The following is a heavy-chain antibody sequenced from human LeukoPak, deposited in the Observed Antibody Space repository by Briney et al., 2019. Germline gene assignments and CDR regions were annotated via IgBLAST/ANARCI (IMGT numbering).Heavy chain of an antibody. J-gene: IGHJ4*02. V-gene: IGHV4-59*01. CDR1: GGSISNYY. Sequence: NASETLFLTCTFPGGSISNYYWSWIREPPRKGPEWIGYIHYSGTTNYHPSLKSRVTILIDTSNNQFSLRLSSVTAADTAVYYCARVGDWNDLVYWGQGTLVTVSS. D-gene: IGHD1-1*01. CDR3: ARVGDWNDLVY. CDR2: IHYSGTT.